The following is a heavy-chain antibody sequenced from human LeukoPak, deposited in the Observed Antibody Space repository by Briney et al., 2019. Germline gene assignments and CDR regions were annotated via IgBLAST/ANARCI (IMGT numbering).Heavy chain of an antibody. CDR1: GYRFTGFY. Sequence: ASVKVSCKTSGYRFTGFYIHWARKAPGNGLEWMGWINPNTGGTNSALKFQGRVTLTTDTSISAAYMDLRSLTSDDTAVYYCAREADFNGSGRGDSWGQGTLVIVSS. V-gene: IGHV1-2*02. J-gene: IGHJ4*02. CDR3: AREADFNGSGRGDS. D-gene: IGHD2-8*01. CDR2: INPNTGGT.